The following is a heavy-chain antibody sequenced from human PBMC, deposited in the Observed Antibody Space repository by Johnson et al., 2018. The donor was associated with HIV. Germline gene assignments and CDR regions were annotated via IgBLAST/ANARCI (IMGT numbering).Heavy chain of an antibody. Sequence: QVQLVESGGGVVQPGRSLRLSCVASGFTFFSYGMHWVRQAPGKGLEWVAVISYDGSNKSYVESVKGRFTISRDNSKNTLYLQMNSLRAEDTAVYYCAKVRWELSSIGAFDIGGQGTMVTVSS. V-gene: IGHV3-30*18. D-gene: IGHD1-26*01. J-gene: IGHJ3*02. CDR1: GFTFFSYG. CDR3: AKVRWELSSIGAFDI. CDR2: ISYDGSNK.